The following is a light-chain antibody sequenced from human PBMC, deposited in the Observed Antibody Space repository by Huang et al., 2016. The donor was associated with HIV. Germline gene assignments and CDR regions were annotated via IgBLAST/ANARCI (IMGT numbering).Light chain of an antibody. CDR1: QSISSY. Sequence: DIQMTQSPSSLSASVGDRVTITCRASQSISSYLNWYQQKPGKVPNLLIYTASTLQSGVPSRFSGSGSGTDFTLTISSLQPEDFATYYCQQSDRTPYTFGQGTKLEIK. V-gene: IGKV1-39*01. CDR3: QQSDRTPYT. CDR2: TAS. J-gene: IGKJ2*01.